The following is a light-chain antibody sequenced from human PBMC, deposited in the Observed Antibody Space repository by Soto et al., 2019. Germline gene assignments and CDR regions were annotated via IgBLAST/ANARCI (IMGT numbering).Light chain of an antibody. CDR2: LNSDGSH. CDR3: QTWGSGIVV. Sequence: QLVLTQSPSASASLGALVKLTCTLSSGHSNYAIAWHQQQSEKGPRYLMKLNSDGSHSKGDGIPDRFSGSSSGAERYLTISSLQSEDEADYYCQTWGSGIVVFGGGTKVTVL. J-gene: IGLJ2*01. V-gene: IGLV4-69*01. CDR1: SGHSNYA.